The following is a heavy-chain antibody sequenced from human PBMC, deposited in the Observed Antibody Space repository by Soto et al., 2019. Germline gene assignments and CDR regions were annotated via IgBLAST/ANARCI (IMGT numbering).Heavy chain of an antibody. J-gene: IGHJ1*01. V-gene: IGHV1-69*13. D-gene: IGHD3-22*01. CDR2: IIPVFDTT. CDR3: ARGGSGYVWFNEF. CDR1: GGLFSSYA. Sequence: SVKVSCKDTGGLFSSYAVSWVRQAPGQGLEWMGGIIPVFDTTYYAQKFQGRVTITADESSNTAYMELSRLTSEDTAMCYCARGGSGYVWFNEFWGQGTLVTVSS.